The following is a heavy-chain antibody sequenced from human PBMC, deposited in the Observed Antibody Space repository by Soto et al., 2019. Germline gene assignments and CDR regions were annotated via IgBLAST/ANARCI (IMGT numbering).Heavy chain of an antibody. D-gene: IGHD5-12*01. CDR3: ARVYDDTGYTYFFDY. Sequence: VGSLRLSCAASRFTFSSYSMNWVRQAPGKGLEWVSSITSSSSYMYYADSVTGRFTISRDNAKNSLYLQMNSLRAEDTAVYYCARVYDDTGYTYFFDYWGQGTLVTVSS. CDR1: RFTFSSYS. V-gene: IGHV3-21*01. J-gene: IGHJ4*02. CDR2: ITSSSSYM.